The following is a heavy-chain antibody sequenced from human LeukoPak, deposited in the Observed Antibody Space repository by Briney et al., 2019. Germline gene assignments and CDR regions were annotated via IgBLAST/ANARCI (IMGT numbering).Heavy chain of an antibody. J-gene: IGHJ4*02. CDR3: ASTLWFGELSFDY. V-gene: IGHV4-39*01. CDR2: IYYSGST. Sequence: SETLSLTRTVSGGSISSSSYYWGWIRQPPGKGLEWIGSIYYSGSTYYNPSLKSRVTISVDTSKNQFSLKLSSVTAADTAVYYCASTLWFGELSFDYWGQGTLVTVSS. D-gene: IGHD3-10*01. CDR1: GGSISSSSYY.